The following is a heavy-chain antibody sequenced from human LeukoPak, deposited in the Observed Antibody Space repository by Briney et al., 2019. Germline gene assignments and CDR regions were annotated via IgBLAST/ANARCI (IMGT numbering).Heavy chain of an antibody. CDR2: ISGSGGST. V-gene: IGHV3-23*01. CDR3: VRALSQDSGYRAYFQD. CDR1: GFTFSSYA. J-gene: IGHJ1*01. D-gene: IGHD6-25*01. Sequence: GGSLRLSCAASGFTFSSYAMSWVRQAPGKGLEWVSAISGSGGSTYYADSVKGRFTISRDNAENSLYLQMNNLRAEDTALYYCVRALSQDSGYRAYFQDWGQGTLVTVSS.